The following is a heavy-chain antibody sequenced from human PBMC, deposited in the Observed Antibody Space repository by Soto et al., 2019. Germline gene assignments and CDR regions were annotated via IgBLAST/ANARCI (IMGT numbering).Heavy chain of an antibody. V-gene: IGHV1-2*04. D-gene: IGHD3-22*01. Sequence: ASVKVSCRASGYTFTGYYMHWVRQAPGQGLEWMGWINPNSGGTNYAQKFQGWVTMTRDTSISKAYMELSRLRSDDTAVYYCARAYYYDSSRYFDYWGQGTLVTFSS. CDR2: INPNSGGT. CDR1: GYTFTGYY. J-gene: IGHJ4*02. CDR3: ARAYYYDSSRYFDY.